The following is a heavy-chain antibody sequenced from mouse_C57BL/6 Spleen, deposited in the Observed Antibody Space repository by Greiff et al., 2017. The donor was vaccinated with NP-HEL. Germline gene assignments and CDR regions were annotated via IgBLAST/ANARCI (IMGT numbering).Heavy chain of an antibody. CDR3: ARESPITTVVARYFDV. D-gene: IGHD1-1*01. Sequence: EVQLQQSGPVLVKPGASVKMSCKASGYTFTDYYMNWVKQSHGKSLEWIGVINPYNGGTSYNQKFKGKATLTVDKSSSTAYMELNSLTSEDSAVYYCARESPITTVVARYFDVWGTGTTVTVSS. CDR1: GYTFTDYY. CDR2: INPYNGGT. J-gene: IGHJ1*03. V-gene: IGHV1-19*01.